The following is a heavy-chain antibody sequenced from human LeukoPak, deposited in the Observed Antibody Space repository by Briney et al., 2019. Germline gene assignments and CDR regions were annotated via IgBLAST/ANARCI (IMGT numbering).Heavy chain of an antibody. V-gene: IGHV3-53*01. CDR2: IYSGGST. D-gene: IGHD3-22*01. CDR3: ARSYYDSSGGAHFDY. J-gene: IGHJ4*02. Sequence: GGSLRLSCAASGFTVSSNYMSWVRQAPGKGLEWVSVIYSGGSTYYANSVKGRFTISRDNSKNTLYLQMNSLRAEDTAVYYCARSYYDSSGGAHFDYWGQGTLVTVSS. CDR1: GFTVSSNY.